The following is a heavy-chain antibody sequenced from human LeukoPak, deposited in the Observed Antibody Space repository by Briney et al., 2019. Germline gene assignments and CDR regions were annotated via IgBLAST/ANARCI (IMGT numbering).Heavy chain of an antibody. CDR3: ARGSRDWAAFDI. Sequence: GGSLRLSCAASGFTFSSYTMHWVRQAPGKGLEGVAVISYDGSNKYYADSVKGRFTISRDNSKNTLYLQMNSLRTEDTAVYYCARGSRDWAAFDIWGQGTMVTVSS. V-gene: IGHV3-30*04. CDR1: GFTFSSYT. D-gene: IGHD3/OR15-3a*01. CDR2: ISYDGSNK. J-gene: IGHJ3*02.